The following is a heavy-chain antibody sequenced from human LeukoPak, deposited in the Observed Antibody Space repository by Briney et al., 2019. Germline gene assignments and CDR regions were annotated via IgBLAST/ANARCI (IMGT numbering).Heavy chain of an antibody. CDR1: GYTFTGYY. V-gene: IGHV1-18*04. J-gene: IGHJ5*02. CDR3: ARDTWFGELLPNWFDP. CDR2: ISAYNGNT. D-gene: IGHD3-10*01. Sequence: ASVKVSCKASGYTFTGYYMHWVRQAPGQGLEWMGWISAYNGNTNYAQKLQGRVTMTTDTSTSTAYMELRSLRSDDTAVYYCARDTWFGELLPNWFDPWGQGTLVTVSS.